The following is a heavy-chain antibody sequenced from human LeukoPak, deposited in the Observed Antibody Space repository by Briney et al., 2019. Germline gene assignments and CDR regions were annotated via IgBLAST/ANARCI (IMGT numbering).Heavy chain of an antibody. V-gene: IGHV3-30*18. CDR2: ISYDGSKK. CDR1: GFTFSSYG. Sequence: GGSRRLSCAASGFTFSSYGMHWVRQAPAKGLEGWAIISYDGSKKYYGDSVKGRFTISRDNSKNTLYLQMNSLRAEDTAVYYCAKAYYGSGSPLDWFDPWGQGTLVTVSS. D-gene: IGHD3-10*01. J-gene: IGHJ5*02. CDR3: AKAYYGSGSPLDWFDP.